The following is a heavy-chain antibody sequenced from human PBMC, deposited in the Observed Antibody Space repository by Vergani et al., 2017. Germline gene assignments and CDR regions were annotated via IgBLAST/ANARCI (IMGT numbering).Heavy chain of an antibody. D-gene: IGHD6-6*01. V-gene: IGHV4-59*01. Sequence: QVQLQESGPGLVKPSETLSLTCTFSGGSISSYYWSWVRQPPGKGLEWIGYIYYSRSTNYTPSLKSRVTISVDTYENQFSLKLSSVTAADTAVYYCARGAYSSSYWGQGTLVTVSS. J-gene: IGHJ4*02. CDR1: GGSISSYY. CDR2: IYYSRST. CDR3: ARGAYSSSY.